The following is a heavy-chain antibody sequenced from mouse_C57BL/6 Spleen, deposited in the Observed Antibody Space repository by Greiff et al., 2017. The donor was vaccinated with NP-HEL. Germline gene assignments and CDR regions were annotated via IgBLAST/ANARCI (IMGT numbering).Heavy chain of an antibody. CDR3: ARTGDGYYATFSWFAY. CDR2: IYPGDGDT. V-gene: IGHV1-82*01. D-gene: IGHD2-3*01. J-gene: IGHJ3*01. CDR1: GYAFSSSW. Sequence: QVQLQQSGPELVKPGASVKISCKASGYAFSSSWMNWVKQRPGKGLEWIGRIYPGDGDTNYNGKFKGKATLTAAQSSSTAYMQLSSLTSGDSAVYFCARTGDGYYATFSWFAYWGQGTLVTVSA.